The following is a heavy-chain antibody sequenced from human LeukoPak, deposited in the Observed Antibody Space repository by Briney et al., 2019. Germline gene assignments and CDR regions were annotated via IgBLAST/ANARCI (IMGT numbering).Heavy chain of an antibody. Sequence: ASVTVSFKASGYTFTGYYMHWVRQAPGQGLEGMGWINPNSGGTNYTQKFQGRVTMTRDTSISTAYMELSRLRSDDTAVYYCARADSGYLYYFDYWGQGTLVTVSS. J-gene: IGHJ4*02. V-gene: IGHV1-2*02. CDR2: INPNSGGT. CDR1: GYTFTGYY. D-gene: IGHD5-12*01. CDR3: ARADSGYLYYFDY.